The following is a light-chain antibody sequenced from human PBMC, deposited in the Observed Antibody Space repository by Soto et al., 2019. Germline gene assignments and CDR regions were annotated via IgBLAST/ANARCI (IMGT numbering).Light chain of an antibody. CDR2: NTN. J-gene: IGLJ3*02. V-gene: IGLV8-61*01. Sequence: QTVVTQEPSSSVSPGGTVTLTGGLSSGSVSSSYYPSWYQQTTGQAPRTLIYNTNTHSSGVPDRFSGSILGNKAALTITGAQADDESDYYGVLYMRGGIGFGGRTKLTVL. CDR3: VLYMRGGIG. CDR1: SGSVSSSYY.